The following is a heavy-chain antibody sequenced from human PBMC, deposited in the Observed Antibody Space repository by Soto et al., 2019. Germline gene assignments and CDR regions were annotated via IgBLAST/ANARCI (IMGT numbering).Heavy chain of an antibody. CDR2: INHSGST. CDR1: GGSFSGYY. J-gene: IGHJ5*02. Sequence: SETLSLTCAVYGGSFSGYYWSWIRQPPGKGLEWIGEINHSGSTNYNPSLKSRVTISVDTSKNQFSLKLSSVTAADTAVYYCARGRAYSSSSWYWFDPWGQGTLVTVSS. CDR3: ARGRAYSSSSWYWFDP. D-gene: IGHD6-6*01. V-gene: IGHV4-34*01.